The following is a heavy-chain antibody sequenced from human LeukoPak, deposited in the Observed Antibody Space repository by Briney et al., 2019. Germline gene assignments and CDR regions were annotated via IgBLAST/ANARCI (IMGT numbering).Heavy chain of an antibody. J-gene: IGHJ4*02. CDR2: IWYDGSKE. V-gene: IGHV3-33*01. D-gene: IGHD3-22*01. Sequence: GRSLRLSCAASGFTFRSYGMHWVRQAPGKGLEWVAVIWYDGSKEYYIDSVKGRFTISRDNSKNTLYLQMNSLRAEDTAVYYCARGSGYYPLFDYWGQGTLVTVSS. CDR3: ARGSGYYPLFDY. CDR1: GFTFRSYG.